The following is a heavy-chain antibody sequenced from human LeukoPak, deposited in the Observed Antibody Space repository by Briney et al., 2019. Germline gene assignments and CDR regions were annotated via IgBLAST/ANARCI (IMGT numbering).Heavy chain of an antibody. CDR3: AREGWFGELGFDDAFDI. J-gene: IGHJ3*02. CDR2: INPNSGGT. D-gene: IGHD3-10*01. Sequence: GASVKVSCKASGYTFTGYYMHWVRQAPGQGLEWMGWINPNSGGTNYAQKFQGRVTITTDESTSTAYMELSSLRSEDTAVYYCAREGWFGELGFDDAFDIWGQGTMVTVSS. CDR1: GYTFTGYY. V-gene: IGHV1-2*02.